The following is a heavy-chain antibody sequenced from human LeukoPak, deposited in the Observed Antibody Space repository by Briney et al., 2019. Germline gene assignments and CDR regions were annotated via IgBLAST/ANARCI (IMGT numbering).Heavy chain of an antibody. D-gene: IGHD3-22*01. V-gene: IGHV3-9*01. Sequence: PGRSLRLSCTPSGFTFADFAMHWVRQAPGKGLEWVSGISWNSGKIGYADSVKGRFTISRDNAKNSLYLQMNSLRPDDTAVYYWARGAYYDSSGYYHDWGQGTLVTVSS. CDR1: GFTFADFA. J-gene: IGHJ4*02. CDR2: ISWNSGKI. CDR3: ARGAYYDSSGYYHD.